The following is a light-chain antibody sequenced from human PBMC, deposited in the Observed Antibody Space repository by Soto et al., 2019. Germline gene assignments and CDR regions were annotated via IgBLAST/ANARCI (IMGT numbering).Light chain of an antibody. CDR3: QQYNSYGLT. Sequence: DFRMTQSPSTLSASVGDRVTISCRASQSISSWLAWYQQKPGKAPKLLIYKASSLESGVPSRFSGSGSGTEFTLTISSLQPDDFATYYCQQYNSYGLTFGGGTKVDI. CDR1: QSISSW. J-gene: IGKJ4*01. V-gene: IGKV1-5*03. CDR2: KAS.